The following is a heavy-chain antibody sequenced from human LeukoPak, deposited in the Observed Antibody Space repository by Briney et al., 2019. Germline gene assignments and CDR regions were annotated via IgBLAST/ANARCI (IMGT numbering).Heavy chain of an antibody. CDR3: AVSGSSFHY. V-gene: IGHV6-1*01. CDR2: TYYRLKWFN. Sequence: WDRQSPTRGIEWLGRTYYRLKWFNDYAVSVKSRITINPDTSKPLLSLQLNSVSPEDTSVYYCAVSGSSFHYWGQGTLVTVSS. D-gene: IGHD3-10*01. J-gene: IGHJ4*02.